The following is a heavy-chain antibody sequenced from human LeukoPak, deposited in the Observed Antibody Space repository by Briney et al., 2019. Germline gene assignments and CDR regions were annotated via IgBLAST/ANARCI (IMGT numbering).Heavy chain of an antibody. CDR3: AKRPGKAAAGPFDS. D-gene: IGHD6-13*01. V-gene: IGHV3-23*01. CDR1: GFIFSDYA. CDR2: FSGYGGDT. J-gene: IGHJ5*01. Sequence: PGGSLRLSCAASGFIFSDYAMSWVRQTPGKGLEWISAFSGYGGDTYYADSMKGRFTISRDTSKSTLYLQMNSLRAEDTAVYYCAKRPGKAAAGPFDSWGLGTLVTVS.